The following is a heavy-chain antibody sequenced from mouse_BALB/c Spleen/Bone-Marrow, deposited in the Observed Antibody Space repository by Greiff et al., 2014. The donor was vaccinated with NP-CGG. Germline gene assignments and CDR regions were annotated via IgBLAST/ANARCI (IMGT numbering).Heavy chain of an antibody. CDR3: ARYDGPAWFAY. J-gene: IGHJ3*01. CDR1: GYTFTSYW. CDR2: INPSNGRT. V-gene: IGHV1S81*02. Sequence: VQLQESGAELVKPGASVKLSCKASGYTFTSYWIHWVKLRPGHGLERIGEINPSNGRTNYNEKFKNKATLTVDKSSSTAYIQLSSLTSEDSAVYYCARYDGPAWFAYWGQGTLVTAS. D-gene: IGHD2-3*01.